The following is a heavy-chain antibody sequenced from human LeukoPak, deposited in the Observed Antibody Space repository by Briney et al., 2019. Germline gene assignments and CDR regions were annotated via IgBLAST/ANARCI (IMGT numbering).Heavy chain of an antibody. Sequence: GGSLRLSCTASGFTFGDYAMSWVRQAPGKGLEWVGFIRGKAYGGTTEYAASVKGRFTISRDDSKSIAYLQMNSLKTEDTAVYYCTRGRDSSSWHYYYYGMDVWGQGTTVTVSS. J-gene: IGHJ6*02. V-gene: IGHV3-49*04. CDR1: GFTFGDYA. D-gene: IGHD6-13*01. CDR2: IRGKAYGGTT. CDR3: TRGRDSSSWHYYYYGMDV.